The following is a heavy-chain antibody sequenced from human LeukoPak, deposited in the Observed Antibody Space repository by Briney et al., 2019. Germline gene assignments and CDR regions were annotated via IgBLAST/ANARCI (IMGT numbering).Heavy chain of an antibody. J-gene: IGHJ4*02. Sequence: ASVKVSCKGSGYTFSSYWIGWVRQMPGKGLEWMGIIYPGDSDTRYSPSLQGQVTISVDTSIGTAYLQWSSLKASDTAIYYCARQNDFRLDYWGQGTLVTVSS. CDR2: IYPGDSDT. CDR1: GYTFSSYW. V-gene: IGHV5-51*01. D-gene: IGHD3-3*01. CDR3: ARQNDFRLDY.